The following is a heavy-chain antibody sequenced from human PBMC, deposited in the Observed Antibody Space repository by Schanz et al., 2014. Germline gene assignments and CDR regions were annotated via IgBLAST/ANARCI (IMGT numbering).Heavy chain of an antibody. CDR2: IGGSGGST. CDR3: AKDRWRATVMVDAFDI. Sequence: EVQLVESGGGLVKPGGSLRLSCAASGFTFSTYWMSWVRQAPGKGLEWVSGIGGSGGSTDYADSVKGRFTISRDNSKNTVHLQMNSLRAEDTAVYFCAKDRWRATVMVDAFDIWGQGTKVTVSS. D-gene: IGHD4-4*01. J-gene: IGHJ3*02. V-gene: IGHV3-23*04. CDR1: GFTFSTYW.